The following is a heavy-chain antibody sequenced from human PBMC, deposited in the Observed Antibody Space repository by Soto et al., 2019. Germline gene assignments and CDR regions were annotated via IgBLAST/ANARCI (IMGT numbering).Heavy chain of an antibody. CDR1: GFTFTTYA. V-gene: IGHV3-30-3*01. CDR3: ARNGRERQWLDYSDY. D-gene: IGHD6-19*01. CDR2: ISHDGNNK. Sequence: QVQLVESGGGVVQPGRSLRLSCAASGFTFTTYAIHWVRQAPGKGLEWVADISHDGNNKYYADSVKGRFTISRDNSRNTLYLQMTGLRAEDTAVYYCARNGRERQWLDYSDYWGQGSLVTVSS. J-gene: IGHJ4*02.